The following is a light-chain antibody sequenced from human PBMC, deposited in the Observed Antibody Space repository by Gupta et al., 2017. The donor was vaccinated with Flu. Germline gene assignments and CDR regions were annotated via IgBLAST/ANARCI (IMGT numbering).Light chain of an antibody. J-gene: IGKJ2*03. CDR2: AAS. CDR1: QSISSY. CDR3: QQSYSTPYS. V-gene: IGKV1-39*01. Sequence: DIWMTQPPSSLSAYVGDRVTITCRASQSISSYLNWYQQKPGKAPKLLIYAASSLQSGVPSRFSGSGSGTDFTLTISSLQPEDFATYYCQQSYSTPYSFGQGTQLEIK.